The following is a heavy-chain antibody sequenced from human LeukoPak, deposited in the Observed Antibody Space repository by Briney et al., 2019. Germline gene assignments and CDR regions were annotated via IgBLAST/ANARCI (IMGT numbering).Heavy chain of an antibody. CDR3: ARESCSSTSCSIFDY. CDR2: IKQDGSEK. CDR1: GFTFSSYW. V-gene: IGHV3-7*01. J-gene: IGHJ4*02. D-gene: IGHD2-2*01. Sequence: PGGSLRLSCAASGFTFSSYWMSWVRQAPGKGLEWVANIKQDGSEKYYVDSVKGPFTISRDNAKNSLYLQMNSLRAEDTAVYYCARESCSSTSCSIFDYWGQGTLVTVSS.